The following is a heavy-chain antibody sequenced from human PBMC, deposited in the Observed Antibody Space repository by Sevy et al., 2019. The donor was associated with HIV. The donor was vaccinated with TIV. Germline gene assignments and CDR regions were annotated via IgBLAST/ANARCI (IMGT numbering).Heavy chain of an antibody. CDR2: FDPEDGET. CDR3: ATITMVQGVIISLGE. J-gene: IGHJ4*02. V-gene: IGHV1-24*01. Sequence: AAVKVSCKVSGYTLTELSMHWVRQAPGKGLEWMGGFDPEDGETIYAQKFQGRVTMTEDTSTDTAYMELSSLRSEDTAVYYCATITMVQGVIISLGEWGQGTLVTVS. CDR1: GYTLTELS. D-gene: IGHD3-10*01.